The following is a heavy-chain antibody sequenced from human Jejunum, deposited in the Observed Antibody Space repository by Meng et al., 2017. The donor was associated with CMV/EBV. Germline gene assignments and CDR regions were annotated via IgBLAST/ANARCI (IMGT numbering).Heavy chain of an antibody. Sequence: GFTFDDYAMHWVRQAPGKGLEWVSAISWNGATKGYADSVKGRFTISRDNAKRSVYLEISSLRPEDTAFYYCAKDTGRYDFYAMDVWGQGTKVTVSS. D-gene: IGHD3/OR15-3a*01. CDR3: AKDTGRYDFYAMDV. CDR2: ISWNGATK. J-gene: IGHJ6*02. CDR1: GFTFDDYA. V-gene: IGHV3-9*01.